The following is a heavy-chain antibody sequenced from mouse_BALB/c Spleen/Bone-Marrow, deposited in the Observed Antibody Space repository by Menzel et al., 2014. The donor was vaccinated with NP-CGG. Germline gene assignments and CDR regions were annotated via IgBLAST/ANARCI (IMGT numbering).Heavy chain of an antibody. J-gene: IGHJ4*01. CDR2: IRNKAYGYTT. Sequence: DVQLVESGGGLVQPGGSLRLSCTTSGFTFTDYYMSWVRQPPGKALEWLAFIRNKAYGYTTEYSASVRGRFTISRDNSQSILYLQMNTLRAEHSATYYCARFPMDYWGQGTSVTVSS. CDR1: GFTFTDYY. CDR3: ARFPMDY. V-gene: IGHV7-3*02.